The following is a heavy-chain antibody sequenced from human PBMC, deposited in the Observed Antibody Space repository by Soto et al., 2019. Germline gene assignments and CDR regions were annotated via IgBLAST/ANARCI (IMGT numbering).Heavy chain of an antibody. CDR2: ISVDGRRT. CDR3: TKAGTLLTGNNWFDR. J-gene: IGHJ5*02. CDR1: GFTFSSFA. D-gene: IGHD3-9*01. Sequence: EVHLLESGGGLVQPGGSLRLSCAASGFTFSSFAMTWVRQAPGKGLEWVSGISVDGRRTYYADSVKCRFTISRDNSENTLYLQMNRLIADDTAVYYCTKAGTLLTGNNWFDRWGQGTLVTVSS. V-gene: IGHV3-23*01.